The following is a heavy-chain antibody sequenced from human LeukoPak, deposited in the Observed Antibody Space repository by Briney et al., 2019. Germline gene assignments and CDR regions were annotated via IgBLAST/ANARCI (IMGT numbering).Heavy chain of an antibody. V-gene: IGHV4-39*01. CDR3: ARPRIVGAIDAFDV. CDR1: GGSMTSSTYY. D-gene: IGHD1-26*01. J-gene: IGHJ3*01. Sequence: PSETLSLTCTVSGGSMTSSTYYWGWIRQPPGKGLEWIGSIYYNGRTNYNPSLKSRVTISVDTSKNQFSLNLNSVTAADTAVYYCARPRIVGAIDAFDVWGQGTVVSVSS. CDR2: IYYNGRT.